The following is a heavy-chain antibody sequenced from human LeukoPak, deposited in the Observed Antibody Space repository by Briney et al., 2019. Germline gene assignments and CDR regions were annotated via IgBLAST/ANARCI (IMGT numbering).Heavy chain of an antibody. CDR3: ARGGGQSRDFDY. Sequence: PGRSLRLSCAASGFTFSSYGMHWVRQAPGKGLEWVAVIWYDGSNKYYADSVKGRFTISRDNSKNTLYLQMNSLRAEDTAVYYCARGGGQSRDFDYWGQGTLVTVSS. CDR2: IWYDGSNK. J-gene: IGHJ4*02. CDR1: GFTFSSYG. V-gene: IGHV3-33*01.